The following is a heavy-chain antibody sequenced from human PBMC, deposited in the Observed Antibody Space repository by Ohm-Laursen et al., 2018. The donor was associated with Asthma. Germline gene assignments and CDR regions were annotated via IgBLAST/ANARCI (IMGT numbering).Heavy chain of an antibody. Sequence: SLRLSCAASGFSFSTSGMHWVRQAPGKGLEWVAIVWSDGSRENYADSVRGRFSISRDNSKDTLYLQMNSLRAEDTAVYYCARSDYGDYYFDYWGQGTLVTVSS. J-gene: IGHJ4*02. CDR1: GFSFSTSG. V-gene: IGHV3-33*08. CDR3: ARSDYGDYYFDY. CDR2: VWSDGSRE. D-gene: IGHD4-17*01.